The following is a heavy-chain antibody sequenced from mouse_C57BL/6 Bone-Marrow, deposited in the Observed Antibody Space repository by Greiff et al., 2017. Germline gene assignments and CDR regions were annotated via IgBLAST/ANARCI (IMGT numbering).Heavy chain of an antibody. D-gene: IGHD2-2*01. Sequence: VQLQESGPGLVAPSPSLSITCTVSGFSLTSYGVDWVRQSPGKGLEWLGVIWGVGSTNYNSAHKSRLGICKDNSKSQVFLKMNSLQTDATAMYCGASGGGYDGFAYWGQGTLVTVSA. J-gene: IGHJ3*01. CDR1: GFSLTSYG. CDR3: ASGGGYDGFAY. V-gene: IGHV2-6*01. CDR2: IWGVGST.